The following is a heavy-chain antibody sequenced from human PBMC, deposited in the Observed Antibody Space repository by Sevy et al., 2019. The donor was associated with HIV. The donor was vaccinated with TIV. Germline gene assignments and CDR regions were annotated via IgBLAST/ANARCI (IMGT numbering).Heavy chain of an antibody. J-gene: IGHJ4*01. V-gene: IGHV4-39*01. CDR1: GDSISSSTYH. Sequence: SETLSLTCTVSGDSISSSTYHWGWMRQSPGKGLEWIGNIYYSGNTNYNPSLTSRATISVDTSKNQFSLNLTSVTAADTAVYYCARVVDFWSGYLDYWGPGTLVTVSS. D-gene: IGHD3-3*01. CDR3: ARVVDFWSGYLDY. CDR2: IYYSGNT.